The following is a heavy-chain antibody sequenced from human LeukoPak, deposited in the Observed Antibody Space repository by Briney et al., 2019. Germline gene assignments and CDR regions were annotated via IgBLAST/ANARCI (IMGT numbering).Heavy chain of an antibody. V-gene: IGHV3-74*03. CDR1: GFTFSNYW. D-gene: IGHD3-10*01. CDR2: INRDGSTT. J-gene: IGHJ4*02. CDR3: ARDKKSGESSEIDY. Sequence: AGSLRLSCAASGFTFSNYWVHWVRQAPGKGPVWVSRINRDGSTTKYADFVKGRFTVSTDNAKNTLYLQMNSLRAEDTAVYYCARDKKSGESSEIDYWGQGTLVTVSS.